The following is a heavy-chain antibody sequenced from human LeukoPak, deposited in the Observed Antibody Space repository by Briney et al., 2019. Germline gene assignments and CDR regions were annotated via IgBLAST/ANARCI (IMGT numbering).Heavy chain of an antibody. CDR2: ISYDGRQK. Sequence: GGSLRLSCAASGFTFSEYAMHWIRQAPGKGLEWVAVISYDGRQKYYGDSVKGRFTISRDNPKNTLYLQMNSLRDDDTAVYYCARVFLERLTSGYFDNWGQGTLVTVSP. V-gene: IGHV3-30-3*01. J-gene: IGHJ4*02. D-gene: IGHD3-3*01. CDR3: ARVFLERLTSGYFDN. CDR1: GFTFSEYA.